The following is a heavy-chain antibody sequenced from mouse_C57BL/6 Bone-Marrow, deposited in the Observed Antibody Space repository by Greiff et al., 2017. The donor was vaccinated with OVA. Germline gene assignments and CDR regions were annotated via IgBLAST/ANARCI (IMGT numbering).Heavy chain of an antibody. J-gene: IGHJ1*03. CDR1: GYTFTSYW. V-gene: IGHV1-55*01. CDR3: ARTLFITKTRDV. D-gene: IGHD1-1*01. Sequence: QVQLQQPGAELVKPGASVKMSCKASGYTFTSYWITWVKQRPGQGLEWIGDIYPGSGSTNYNEKFKSKATLTVDTSSSTAYMQLSSLTSEDSAVYYCARTLFITKTRDVWGTGTTVTVSS. CDR2: IYPGSGST.